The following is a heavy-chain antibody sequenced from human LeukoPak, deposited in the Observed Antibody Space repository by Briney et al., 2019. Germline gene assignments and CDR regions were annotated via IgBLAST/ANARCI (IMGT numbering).Heavy chain of an antibody. Sequence: GGSLRLSCAASGFTLSSHTMNWVRQAPGRGLEWVSAISTNDIQYADSVKGRFTISRDNAKNSLYLQMDSLRAEDTAVYYCARDQAGSGSNDYWGQGTLVIVSS. V-gene: IGHV3-21*01. D-gene: IGHD3-10*01. CDR1: GFTLSSHT. CDR3: ARDQAGSGSNDY. J-gene: IGHJ4*02. CDR2: ISTNDI.